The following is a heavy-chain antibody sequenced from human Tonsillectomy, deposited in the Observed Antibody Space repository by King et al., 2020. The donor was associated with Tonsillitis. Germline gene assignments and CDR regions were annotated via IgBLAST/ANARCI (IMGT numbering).Heavy chain of an antibody. CDR2: IKSKTDGATT. D-gene: IGHD1-20*01. J-gene: IGHJ5*01. CDR1: GFTFSNAW. CDR3: WGNNWNDEADS. Sequence: VQLVESGGGLVKPGGSLRLSCAASGFTFSNAWMRWVRQGPGKGLEWVGRIKSKTDGATTDYAAPVRGRFTISRDDSKNTLFLQMNSLKTEGKAGYYCWGNNWNDEADSWGQGTLVAVS. V-gene: IGHV3-15*01.